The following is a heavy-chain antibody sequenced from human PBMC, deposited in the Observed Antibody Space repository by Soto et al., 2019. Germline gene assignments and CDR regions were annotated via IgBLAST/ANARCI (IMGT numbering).Heavy chain of an antibody. J-gene: IGHJ6*02. CDR1: GGSISSGDYY. CDR2: IYYSGST. Sequence: QVQLQESGPGLVKPSQTLSLTCTVSGGSISSGDYYWSWIRQPPGKGLEWIGYIYYSGSTYYNPSLKSRVTISVDTSKNQFSLKLSSVTAADTAVYYCARDTEGVVDPQDYYGMDVWGQGTTVTVSS. V-gene: IGHV4-30-4*01. D-gene: IGHD3-3*01. CDR3: ARDTEGVVDPQDYYGMDV.